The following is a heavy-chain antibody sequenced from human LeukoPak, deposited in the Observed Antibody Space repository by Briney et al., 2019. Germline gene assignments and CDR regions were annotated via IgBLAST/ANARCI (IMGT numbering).Heavy chain of an antibody. Sequence: SETLSLTCTVSGGSLSSYYWSWIRQPPGKGLEWIGYIYYSGSTNYNPSLKSRVTISVDTSKNQFSLKLSSVTAADTAVYYCARPGYYYDSSGPYLIWGQGTLVTVSS. D-gene: IGHD3-22*01. CDR2: IYYSGST. CDR3: ARPGYYYDSSGPYLI. V-gene: IGHV4-59*08. J-gene: IGHJ4*02. CDR1: GGSLSSYY.